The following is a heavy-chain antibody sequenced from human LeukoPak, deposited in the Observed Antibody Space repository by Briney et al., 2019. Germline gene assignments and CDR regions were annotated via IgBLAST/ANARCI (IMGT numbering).Heavy chain of an antibody. CDR2: IYSGGST. Sequence: AGGSLRLSCAASGFTFSSNYMSWVRQAPGKGLEGVSVIYSGGSTYYADSVKGRFTISRDNSKNTLYLQMNSLRAEDTAVYYCARGVTTGPPDYWGQGTLVTVSS. CDR1: GFTFSSNY. D-gene: IGHD4-11*01. V-gene: IGHV3-66*02. CDR3: ARGVTTGPPDY. J-gene: IGHJ4*02.